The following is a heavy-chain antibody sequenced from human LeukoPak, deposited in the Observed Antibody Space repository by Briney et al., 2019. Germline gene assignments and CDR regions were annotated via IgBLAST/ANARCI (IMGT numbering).Heavy chain of an antibody. V-gene: IGHV4-59*01. D-gene: IGHD2-15*01. CDR1: GGSISSYY. CDR3: ARDSLVGDWFDP. J-gene: IGHJ5*02. CDR2: IYYSGST. Sequence: SETLSLTCTVSGGSISSYYWSWIRQPPGKGLEWIGYIYYSGSTNYNSSLKSRVTISVDTSKNQFSLKLSSVTAADTAVYYCARDSLVGDWFDPWGQGILVTVSS.